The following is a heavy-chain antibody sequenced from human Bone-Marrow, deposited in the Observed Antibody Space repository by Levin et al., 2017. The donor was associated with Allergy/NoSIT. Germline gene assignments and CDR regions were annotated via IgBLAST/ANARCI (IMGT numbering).Heavy chain of an antibody. V-gene: IGHV3-7*01. CDR3: ARDLWGAVGGKDGFDY. D-gene: IGHD6-19*01. Sequence: LSLTCVASGFTFSNYWMSWVRQAPGKGLEWVANIKQDGSEKKYVDSVKGRFTISRDNAKNSVYLQVNGLRAEDTALYYCARDLWGAVGGKDGFDYWGQGTLLTVSS. CDR1: GFTFSNYW. J-gene: IGHJ4*02. CDR2: IKQDGSEK.